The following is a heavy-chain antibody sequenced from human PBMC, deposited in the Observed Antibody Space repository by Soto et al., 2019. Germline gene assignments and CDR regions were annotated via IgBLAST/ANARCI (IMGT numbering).Heavy chain of an antibody. CDR3: AKAQQPSGSYSLFDY. CDR2: ISWNSGSI. CDR1: GFTFDDYA. D-gene: IGHD3-10*01. Sequence: HPGGSLRLSCAASGFTFDDYAMHWVRQAPGKGLEWVSGISWNSGSIGYADSVKGRFTISIDNAKNSLYLQMNSLRAEDTALYYCAKAQQPSGSYSLFDYWGQGTLVTVSS. J-gene: IGHJ4*02. V-gene: IGHV3-9*01.